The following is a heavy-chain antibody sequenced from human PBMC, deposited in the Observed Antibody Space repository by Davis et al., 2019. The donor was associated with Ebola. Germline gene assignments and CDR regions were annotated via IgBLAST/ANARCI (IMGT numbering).Heavy chain of an antibody. CDR1: GGSISSGDYY. D-gene: IGHD1-26*01. Sequence: SETLSLTCTVSGGSISSGDYYWSWIRQPPGKGLEWIGYIYYSGSTYYNPSLKSRVPISVDPSKNQFSLKLSSVTAADTAVYYCARGPSTVGFDPWGQGTLVTVSS. CDR2: IYYSGST. CDR3: ARGPSTVGFDP. V-gene: IGHV4-30-4*01. J-gene: IGHJ5*02.